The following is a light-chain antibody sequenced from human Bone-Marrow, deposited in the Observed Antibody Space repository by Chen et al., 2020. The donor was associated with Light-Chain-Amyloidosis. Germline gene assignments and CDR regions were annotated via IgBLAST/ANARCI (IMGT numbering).Light chain of an antibody. CDR2: EDD. Sequence: NFMLTQPHSVSESPGKTVIISCTRSSGSIATNYVQCYQQRPGSSPTTVIYEDDQRPSGVPDRFSCSIDRSSTSAARTISGLKTDDEADYYCQSYQGSSQGVFGGGTKLTVL. CDR1: SGSIATNY. CDR3: QSYQGSSQGV. J-gene: IGLJ3*02. V-gene: IGLV6-57*01.